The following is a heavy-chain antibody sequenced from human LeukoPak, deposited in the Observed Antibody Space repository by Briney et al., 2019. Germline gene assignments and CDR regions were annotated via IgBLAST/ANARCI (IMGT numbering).Heavy chain of an antibody. CDR2: ISYDGYDK. D-gene: IGHD3-10*01. CDR3: ARDRYYYGSALLSGY. J-gene: IGHJ4*02. Sequence: PGGSLRLSCAASGFTFNDYAMYWVRQTPGKGLEWVTLISYDGYDKSYADSVRGRFTISRDNAKNSLYLQMNSLRAEDTAVYYCARDRYYYGSALLSGYWGQGTLVTVSS. CDR1: GFTFNDYA. V-gene: IGHV3-30-3*01.